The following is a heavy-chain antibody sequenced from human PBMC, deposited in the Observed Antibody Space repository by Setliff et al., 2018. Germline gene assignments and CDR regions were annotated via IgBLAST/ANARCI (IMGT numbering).Heavy chain of an antibody. Sequence: PSETLSLTCNVSGDSISSTYHWGWIRQPPGKGLEWIGEIYHSGSTNYNPSLKSRVTISVDKSKNQFSLKLSSVTAADTAVYYCARRPPSYYYGMDVWGQGTTVTVSS. CDR1: GDSISSTYH. CDR3: ARRPPSYYYGMDV. CDR2: IYHSGST. J-gene: IGHJ6*02. V-gene: IGHV4-38-2*02.